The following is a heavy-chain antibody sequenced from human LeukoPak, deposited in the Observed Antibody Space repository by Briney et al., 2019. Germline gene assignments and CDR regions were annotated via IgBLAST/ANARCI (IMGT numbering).Heavy chain of an antibody. CDR1: GGSISSSSYY. J-gene: IGHJ3*02. CDR2: IYYSGST. V-gene: IGHV4-39*07. CDR3: ASPRGTMIVLDAFDI. D-gene: IGHD3-22*01. Sequence: SETLSLTCTVSGGSISSSSYYWGWIRQPPGKGLEWIGSIYYSGSTYYNPSLKSRVTISVDTSKNQFSLKLSSVTAADTAVYYCASPRGTMIVLDAFDIWGQGTMVTVSS.